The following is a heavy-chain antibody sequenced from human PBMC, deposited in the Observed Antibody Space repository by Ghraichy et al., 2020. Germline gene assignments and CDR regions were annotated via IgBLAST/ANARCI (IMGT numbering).Heavy chain of an antibody. CDR3: ARLQDYYDSSGYRLFDY. D-gene: IGHD3-22*01. CDR1: GGSISSSSYY. CDR2: IYYSGST. V-gene: IGHV4-39*01. J-gene: IGHJ4*02. Sequence: SETLSLTCTVSGGSISSSSYYWGWIRQPPGKGLEWIGSIYYSGSTYYNPSLKSRVTISVDTSKNQFSLKLSSVTAADTAVYYCARLQDYYDSSGYRLFDYWGQGTLVTVSS.